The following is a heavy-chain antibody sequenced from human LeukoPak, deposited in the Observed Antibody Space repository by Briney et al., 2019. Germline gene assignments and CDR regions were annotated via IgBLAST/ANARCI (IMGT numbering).Heavy chain of an antibody. J-gene: IGHJ5*02. CDR1: GFTFSSYG. Sequence: GGSLRLSCAASGFTFSSYGMSWVRQAPGKGLEWVSAISGSGGSTYYADSVKGRFTISRDNSKNTLYLQMNSLRAEDTAVYYCAKDLRGSGQNWFDPWGQGTLVTVSS. V-gene: IGHV3-23*01. CDR3: AKDLRGSGQNWFDP. CDR2: ISGSGGST. D-gene: IGHD3-10*01.